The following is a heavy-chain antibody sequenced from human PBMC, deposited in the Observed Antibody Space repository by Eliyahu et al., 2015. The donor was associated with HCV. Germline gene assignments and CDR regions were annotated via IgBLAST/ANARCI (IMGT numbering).Heavy chain of an antibody. CDR1: XXTFSSYA. J-gene: IGHJ5*02. CDR3: ARDGDYYGSGSYSRWFDP. Sequence: QVQLVESGGGVVQPGRSLXXXCAASXXTFSSYAMHWVRQAPGKGLEWVAVISYDGSNKYYTDSVKGRFTISRDNSKNTLYLQMNSLRAEDTAVYYCARDGDYYGSGSYSRWFDPWGQGTLVTVSS. V-gene: IGHV3-30-3*01. D-gene: IGHD3-10*01. CDR2: ISYDGSNK.